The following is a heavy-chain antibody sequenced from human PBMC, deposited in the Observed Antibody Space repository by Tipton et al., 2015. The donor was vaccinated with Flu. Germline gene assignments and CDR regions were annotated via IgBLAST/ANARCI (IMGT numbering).Heavy chain of an antibody. CDR3: ASTLTTVTTCGQCSDY. CDR2: IYYSGST. J-gene: IGHJ4*02. Sequence: TLSLTCTVSGGSISSGDYYWSWIRQPPGKGLEWIGYIYYSGSTYYNPSLKSRVTISVDTSKNQFSLKLSSVTAADTAVYYCASTLTTVTTCGQCSDYWGQGTLVTVSS. CDR1: GGSISSGDYY. D-gene: IGHD4-17*01. V-gene: IGHV4-30-4*01.